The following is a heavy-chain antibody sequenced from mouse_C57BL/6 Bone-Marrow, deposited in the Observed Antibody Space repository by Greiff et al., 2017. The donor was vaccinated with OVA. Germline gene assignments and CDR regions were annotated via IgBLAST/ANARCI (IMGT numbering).Heavy chain of an antibody. CDR2: IYPRDGST. J-gene: IGHJ3*01. CDR1: GYTFTDHT. CDR3: ARDYYGSSPFAY. V-gene: IGHV1-78*01. D-gene: IGHD1-1*01. Sequence: VQRVESDAELVKPGASVKISCKVSGYTFTDHTIHWMKQRPEQGLEWIGYIYPRDGSTKYNEKFKGKATLTADKSSSTAYMQLNSLTSEDSAVYFCARDYYGSSPFAYWGQGTLVTVSA.